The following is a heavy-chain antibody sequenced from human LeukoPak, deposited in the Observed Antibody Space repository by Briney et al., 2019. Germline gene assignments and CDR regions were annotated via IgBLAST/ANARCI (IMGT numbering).Heavy chain of an antibody. Sequence: PGGSLRLSCAASGFTVSSNYMSWVRQAPGKGLEWVSVIYSGGSAYYADSLKGRFTISRDNSKNTLYLQMNSLRAEDTAVYYCAKLASPHGDYGGGYFDYWGQGTLVTVSS. J-gene: IGHJ4*02. D-gene: IGHD4-17*01. V-gene: IGHV3-53*01. CDR3: AKLASPHGDYGGGYFDY. CDR1: GFTVSSNY. CDR2: IYSGGSA.